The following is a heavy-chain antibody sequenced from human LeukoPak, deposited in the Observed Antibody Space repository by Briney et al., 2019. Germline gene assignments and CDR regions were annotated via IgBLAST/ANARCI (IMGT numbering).Heavy chain of an antibody. Sequence: GGSLRLSCAASGFIFSTYGMYWVRQAPGKGLEWVAFIRHDGSIKNYADSVKGRSTISRDNSKNTLYLQMNSLRAEDTAVYYCAKDSLADIDYWGQGTLVTV. V-gene: IGHV3-30*02. CDR2: IRHDGSIK. D-gene: IGHD3-16*01. J-gene: IGHJ4*02. CDR3: AKDSLADIDY. CDR1: GFIFSTYG.